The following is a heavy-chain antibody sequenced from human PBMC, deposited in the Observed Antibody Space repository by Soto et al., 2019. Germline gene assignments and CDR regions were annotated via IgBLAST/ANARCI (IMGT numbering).Heavy chain of an antibody. V-gene: IGHV4-30-2*02. CDR1: CGSISSVGYS. CDR3: ARRYGTTFDY. J-gene: IGHJ4*02. CDR2: IYHIGIX. Sequence: PSETLSLTCAVSCGSISSVGYSWSWIRQPPGKCLEWIGYIYHIGIXXYNPSLKXXVTISVDRSNXQFSLXLISVTSADKAVYYCARRYGTTFDYWRQGTLVTVSS. D-gene: IGHD1-7*01.